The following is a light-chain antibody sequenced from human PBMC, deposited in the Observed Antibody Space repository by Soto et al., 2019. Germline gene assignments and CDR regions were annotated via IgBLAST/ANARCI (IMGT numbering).Light chain of an antibody. Sequence: QSALTQPPSASGSPGQSVTISCSGTTSDIGAYNYVSWYQRQHPGKPPKLIIFEVSQRPSGVPDRSSGSKSGNTAYLTVSGLQAEDEADYYCSSHGGSNAFYVFGTGTKLTVL. J-gene: IGLJ1*01. V-gene: IGLV2-8*01. CDR3: SSHGGSNAFYV. CDR1: TSDIGAYNY. CDR2: EVS.